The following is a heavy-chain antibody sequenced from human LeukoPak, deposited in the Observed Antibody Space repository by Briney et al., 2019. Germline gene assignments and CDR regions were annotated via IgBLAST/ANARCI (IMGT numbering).Heavy chain of an antibody. D-gene: IGHD3-3*01. J-gene: IGHJ5*02. CDR2: INPNSGVT. Sequence: GASVKVSCKASGYTFTDYYMHWVRQAPGQGLEWMGWINPNSGVTNYAQKFQGRVTMTRDTSINTAYMELSRLRSDDTAVYYCARDDISYDFWSGYIRPSNWFDPWGQGTLVTVSS. CDR3: ARDDISYDFWSGYIRPSNWFDP. V-gene: IGHV1-2*02. CDR1: GYTFTDYY.